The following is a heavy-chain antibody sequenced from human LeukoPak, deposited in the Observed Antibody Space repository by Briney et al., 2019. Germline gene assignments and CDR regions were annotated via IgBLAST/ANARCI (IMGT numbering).Heavy chain of an antibody. CDR2: IYYSGST. CDR3: ARELYDSSGIKGYFDY. V-gene: IGHV4-30-4*01. Sequence: PSQTLSLTCTVSGGSISSGDYYWSWIRQPPGKGLEWIGYIYYSGSTYYNPSLKSRVTMSVDTSKNQFSLKLSSVTAADTAVYYCARELYDSSGIKGYFDYWGQGTLVTVSS. J-gene: IGHJ4*02. D-gene: IGHD3-22*01. CDR1: GGSISSGDYY.